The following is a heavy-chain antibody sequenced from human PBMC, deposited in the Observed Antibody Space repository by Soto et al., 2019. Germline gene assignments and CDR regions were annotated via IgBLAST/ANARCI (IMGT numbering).Heavy chain of an antibody. CDR3: ASSSAMVEDDYGMAV. J-gene: IGHJ6*02. V-gene: IGHV1-46*01. CDR1: GYAFTSYY. CDR2: INPSGGST. D-gene: IGHD2-2*01. Sequence: ASVKVSCKASGYAFTSYYMHWVRQAPGQGLEWMGIINPSGGSTSYAQKFQGRVTMTRDTSTSTVYMELSSLRSEDTAVYYCASSSAMVEDDYGMAVWGQGTTVTVSS.